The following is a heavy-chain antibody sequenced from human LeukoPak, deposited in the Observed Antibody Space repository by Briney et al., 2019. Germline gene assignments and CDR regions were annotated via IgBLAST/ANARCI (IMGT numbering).Heavy chain of an antibody. CDR3: ARDLAAAGTIDP. D-gene: IGHD6-13*01. V-gene: IGHV4-59*01. CDR1: GGSISSYY. CDR2: IYYSGST. Sequence: SETLSLTCTVSGGSISSYYWSWIRQPPGKGLEWVGYIYYSGSTKYNPSLKSRVTISEDTSKNQFFLKLSSVTAADTAVYYCARDLAAAGTIDPWGQGTLVTVSS. J-gene: IGHJ5*02.